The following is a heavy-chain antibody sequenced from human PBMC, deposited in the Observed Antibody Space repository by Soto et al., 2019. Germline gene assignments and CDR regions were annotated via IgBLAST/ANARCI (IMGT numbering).Heavy chain of an antibody. V-gene: IGHV1-18*01. CDR1: GYTFTSYG. D-gene: IGHD2-2*02. CDR3: ASSFTVQAAIGD. CDR2: ISAYNGNT. Sequence: ASVKVSCKASGYTFTSYGISWVRQAPGQGLEWMGWISAYNGNTNYAQKLQGRVTMTTDTSTSTAYMELRSLRSEDTAIYYCASSFTVQAAIGDWGQGTLVTVSS. J-gene: IGHJ4*02.